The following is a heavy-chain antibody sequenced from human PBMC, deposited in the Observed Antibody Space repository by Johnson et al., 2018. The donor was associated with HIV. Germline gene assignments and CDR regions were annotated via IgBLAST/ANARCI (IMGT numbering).Heavy chain of an antibody. CDR3: ARDAVTPI. J-gene: IGHJ3*02. CDR2: IRYDGSNK. Sequence: QVQLVESGGGVVQPGGSMRLSCAASGFTFSSYGMHWVRQAPGKGLEWVAFIRYDGSNKYYADSVKGRFTISRDNSKNTLYLQMGSLRAEDMAVYYCARDAVTPIWGQGTMVTVSS. D-gene: IGHD4-17*01. CDR1: GFTFSSYG. V-gene: IGHV3-30*02.